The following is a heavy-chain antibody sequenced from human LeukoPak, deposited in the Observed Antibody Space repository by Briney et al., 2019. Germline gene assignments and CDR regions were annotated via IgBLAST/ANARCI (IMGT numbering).Heavy chain of an antibody. D-gene: IGHD3-10*01. V-gene: IGHV3-30*02. CDR1: GFTFSSYG. CDR2: IRYDGSNK. J-gene: IGHJ6*03. Sequence: QTGGSLRLSCAASGFTFSSYGMHWVRQAPGKGLEWVAFIRYDGSNKYYADSVKGRFTISRDNSKNTLYLQMNSLRAEDTAVYYCAKDRGRRYYYYYYMDVWGKGTTVTISS. CDR3: AKDRGRRYYYYYYMDV.